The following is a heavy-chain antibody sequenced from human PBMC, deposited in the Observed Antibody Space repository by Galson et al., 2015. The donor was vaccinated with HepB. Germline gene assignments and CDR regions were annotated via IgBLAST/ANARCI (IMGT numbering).Heavy chain of an antibody. D-gene: IGHD1-14*01. Sequence: SVKVSCKASGGTFSCYAISWVRQAPGQGLEWMGGIIPIFGTANYAQKFQGRVTITADESTSTAYMELSSLRSEDTAVYYCASLDLPGHFDYWGQGTLVTVSS. V-gene: IGHV1-69*13. CDR1: GGTFSCYA. CDR2: IIPIFGTA. CDR3: ASLDLPGHFDY. J-gene: IGHJ4*02.